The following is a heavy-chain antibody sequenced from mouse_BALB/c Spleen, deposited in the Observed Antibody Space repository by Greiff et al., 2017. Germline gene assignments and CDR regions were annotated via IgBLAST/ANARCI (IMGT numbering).Heavy chain of an antibody. V-gene: IGHV1S29*02. CDR2: IYPYNGGT. Sequence: EVQLQQSGPELVKPGASVKISCKASGYTFTDYNMHWVKQSHGKSLEWIGYIYPYNGGTGYNQKFKSKATLTVDNSSSTAYMELRSLTSEDSAVYYCAREDPRGLRLGYYYAMDYWGQGTSVTVSA. CDR3: AREDPRGLRLGYYYAMDY. J-gene: IGHJ4*01. D-gene: IGHD2-4*01. CDR1: GYTFTDYN.